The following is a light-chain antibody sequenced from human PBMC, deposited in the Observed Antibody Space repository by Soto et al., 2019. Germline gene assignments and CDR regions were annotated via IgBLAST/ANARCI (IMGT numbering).Light chain of an antibody. V-gene: IGKV1-39*01. CDR2: AAS. CDR1: QSISSY. Sequence: DIQMTQSPYTLSAYVGDRVTITFRASQSISSYLNWYQQKPGEAPNLLIYAASILQSGVPSRFSGSGSGTDFTLTISSLQPEDFATYYCQQCYSFPWTFGQGTKVDIK. J-gene: IGKJ1*01. CDR3: QQCYSFPWT.